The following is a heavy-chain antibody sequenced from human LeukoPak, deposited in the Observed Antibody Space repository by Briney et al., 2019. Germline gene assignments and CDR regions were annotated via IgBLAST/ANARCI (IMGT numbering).Heavy chain of an antibody. Sequence: SETLSLTCTVSIVSLNSYFWTWVPQPAGKGLECIGRVSDTERAYYNPPLESRVTISLDTPKNQFSLKVTSVTAVETAVYYCARGKEMTRTSGYYSFDFWGQGTLVSVSS. D-gene: IGHD3-9*01. J-gene: IGHJ4*02. V-gene: IGHV4-4*07. CDR3: ARGKEMTRTSGYYSFDF. CDR1: IVSLNSYF. CDR2: VSDTERA.